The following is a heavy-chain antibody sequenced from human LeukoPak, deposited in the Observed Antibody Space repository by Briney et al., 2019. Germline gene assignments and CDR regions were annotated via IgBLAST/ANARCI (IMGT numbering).Heavy chain of an antibody. CDR2: ISSSGSTI. J-gene: IGHJ6*02. Sequence: GGSLRLSCAASGFTFSDYYMSWIRQAPGEGLEWVSYISSSGSTIYYADSVKGRFTISRDNAKNSLYLQMNSLRAEDTAVYYCARDRPPGGYYYYGMDVWGQGTTVTVSS. V-gene: IGHV3-11*01. CDR1: GFTFSDYY. CDR3: ARDRPPGGYYYYGMDV.